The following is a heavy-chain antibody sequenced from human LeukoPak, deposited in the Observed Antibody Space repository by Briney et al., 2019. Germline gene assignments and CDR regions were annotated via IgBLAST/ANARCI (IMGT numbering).Heavy chain of an antibody. CDR2: IIGSGGST. D-gene: IGHD3-10*01. CDR3: AKRKSGSSGLYYFDY. Sequence: GGSLRLSCAASGFTFSSHAMSWVRQAPGMGLEWVSAIIGSGGSTYYADSVEGRFTVSRDNSKNTVYLQMNSLRAEDTAIYYCAKRKSGSSGLYYFDYWGQGTLVTVSS. J-gene: IGHJ4*02. CDR1: GFTFSSHA. V-gene: IGHV3-23*01.